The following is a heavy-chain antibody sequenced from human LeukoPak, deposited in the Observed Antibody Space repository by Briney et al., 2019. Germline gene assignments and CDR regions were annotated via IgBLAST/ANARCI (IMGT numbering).Heavy chain of an antibody. J-gene: IGHJ4*02. CDR1: GGSISSSSYY. D-gene: IGHD6-6*01. CDR3: ARGSWSSSIDY. V-gene: IGHV4-39*01. CDR2: IYYSGST. Sequence: KTSETLSLTCTVSGGSISSSSYYWGWVRQPPGKGLEWIGSIYYSGSTYYNPSLKSRVTISVDTSKNQFSLKLSSVTAADTAVYYCARGSWSSSIDYWGQGTLVTVSS.